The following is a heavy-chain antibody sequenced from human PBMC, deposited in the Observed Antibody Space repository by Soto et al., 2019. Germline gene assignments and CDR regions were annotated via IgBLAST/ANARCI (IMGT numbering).Heavy chain of an antibody. Sequence: AETLSLTCTVSGGSISSSSYYWGWIRQPPGNGLEWIGSIYYSGSTYYNPSLKSRVTISVDTSKNQFSLKLSSVTAADTAVYYCASQPRYYDFWSGNMDVWGKGTTVTVSS. CDR3: ASQPRYYDFWSGNMDV. J-gene: IGHJ6*03. V-gene: IGHV4-39*01. D-gene: IGHD3-3*01. CDR1: GGSISSSSYY. CDR2: IYYSGST.